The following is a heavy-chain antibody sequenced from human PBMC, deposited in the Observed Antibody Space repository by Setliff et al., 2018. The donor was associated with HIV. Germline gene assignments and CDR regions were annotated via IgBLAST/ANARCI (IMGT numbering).Heavy chain of an antibody. J-gene: IGHJ4*02. Sequence: ASVKVSCKTSGYTFKSYDINWVRQAPGQRPEWMARINAGNGNREYSPKFQGRVTITAETSASTMYMELSSLRSEDTAVYYCERVGNNRLQFFDHWGQGTLVTVSS. CDR3: ERVGNNRLQFFDH. CDR1: GYTFKSYD. CDR2: INAGNGNR. D-gene: IGHD5-12*01. V-gene: IGHV1-3*01.